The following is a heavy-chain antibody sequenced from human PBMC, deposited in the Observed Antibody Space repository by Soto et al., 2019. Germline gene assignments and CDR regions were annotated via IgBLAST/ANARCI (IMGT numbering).Heavy chain of an antibody. Sequence: ASVKVSCKASGYSFTSYGINWVRQAPGQGLEWMGWISAKHGNTHYAQKLQGRVTMTTDTSTSTAYMELRSLTSDDTAVYYCTRDMLKQPLVGFQDYWFDPWG. D-gene: IGHD3-10*02. J-gene: IGHJ5*02. V-gene: IGHV1-18*01. CDR2: ISAKHGNT. CDR1: GYSFTSYG. CDR3: TRDMLKQPLVGFQDYWFDP.